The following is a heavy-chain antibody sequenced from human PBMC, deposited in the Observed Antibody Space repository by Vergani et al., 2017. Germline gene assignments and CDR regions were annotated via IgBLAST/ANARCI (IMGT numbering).Heavy chain of an antibody. V-gene: IGHV4-39*07. CDR2: IYYSGST. D-gene: IGHD3-10*01. J-gene: IGHJ5*02. CDR3: ARGTGGFGEDWFDP. CDR1: GGSISSSSYY. Sequence: QLQLQESGPGLVKPSETLSLTCTVSGGSISSSSYYWGWIRQPPGKGLEWIGSIYYSGSTNYNPSLKSRVTISVDTSKNQFSLKLSSVTAADTAVYYCARGTGGFGEDWFDPWGQGTLVTVSS.